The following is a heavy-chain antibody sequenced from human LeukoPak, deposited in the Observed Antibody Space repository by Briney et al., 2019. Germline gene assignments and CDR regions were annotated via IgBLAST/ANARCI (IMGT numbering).Heavy chain of an antibody. J-gene: IGHJ4*02. Sequence: GGSLRLSCAASGFTFSTYAMTWVRQAPGKGLEWVSAISGSGGSTYYADSVKGRFTISRDNSKNTLYLQMNSLRAEDTAVYYCAKALAAAGTGNYFDYWGQGTLVTISS. D-gene: IGHD6-13*01. CDR3: AKALAAAGTGNYFDY. CDR1: GFTFSTYA. CDR2: ISGSGGST. V-gene: IGHV3-23*01.